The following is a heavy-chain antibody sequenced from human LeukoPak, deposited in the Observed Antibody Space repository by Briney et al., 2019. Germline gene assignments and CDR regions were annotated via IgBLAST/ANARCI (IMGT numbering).Heavy chain of an antibody. CDR1: GFTFGTYG. CDR3: AKETGSSQPFDY. Sequence: PGGSLRLSCAASGFTFGTYGLAWVRQAPGKGLEWVSAISASGDHTYYADSVKGRFSISRDNFKNTLYLQMNSLRAEDTALYYCAKETGSSQPFDYWGQGTLVTVSS. V-gene: IGHV3-23*01. D-gene: IGHD3-10*01. J-gene: IGHJ4*02. CDR2: ISASGDHT.